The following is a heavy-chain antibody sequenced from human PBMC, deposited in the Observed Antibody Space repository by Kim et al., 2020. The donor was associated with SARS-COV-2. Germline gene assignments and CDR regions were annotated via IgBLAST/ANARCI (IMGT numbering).Heavy chain of an antibody. CDR1: GGSISSSNW. V-gene: IGHV4-4*02. Sequence: SETLSLTCAVSGGSISSSNWWSWVRQPPGKGLEWIGEIYHSGSTNYNPSLKSRVTISVDKSKNQFSLKLSSVTAADTAVYYCARGVDSSPDDAFDIWGQGTMVTVSS. CDR2: IYHSGST. D-gene: IGHD3-22*01. J-gene: IGHJ3*02. CDR3: ARGVDSSPDDAFDI.